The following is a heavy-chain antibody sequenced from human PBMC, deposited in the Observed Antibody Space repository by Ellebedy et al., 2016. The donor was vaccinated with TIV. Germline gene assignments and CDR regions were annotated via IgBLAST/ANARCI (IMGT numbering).Heavy chain of an antibody. V-gene: IGHV3-74*01. J-gene: IGHJ2*01. D-gene: IGHD2/OR15-2a*01. CDR2: VNTDGSTT. CDR1: GFTFSTYW. CDR3: ARDRFQGSGYFDL. Sequence: PGGSLRLSCAASGFTFSTYWMHWVRQATGTGLVWVAHVNTDGSTTSYADSVKGRFTIARDNAKNPLYLQMNSLRAADTAIYDCARDRFQGSGYFDLWGRGTPVTVAS.